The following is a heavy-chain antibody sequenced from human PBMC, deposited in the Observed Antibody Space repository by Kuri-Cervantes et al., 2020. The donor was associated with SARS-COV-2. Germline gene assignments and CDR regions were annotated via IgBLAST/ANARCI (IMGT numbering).Heavy chain of an antibody. CDR2: IVVGSGDT. V-gene: IGHV1-58*02. CDR3: SLDAFDY. Sequence: SVKVSCKTSGFTFTGSTIQWVRQARGQGLEWIGWIVVGSGDTSYAQEFQDRVTITRDMSTATAYMELRTLRSEDTAVYFCSLDAFDYWGQGTLVTV. CDR1: GFTFTGST. D-gene: IGHD2-8*01. J-gene: IGHJ4*02.